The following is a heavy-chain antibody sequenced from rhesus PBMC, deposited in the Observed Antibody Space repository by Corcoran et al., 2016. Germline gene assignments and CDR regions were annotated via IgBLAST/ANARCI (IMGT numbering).Heavy chain of an antibody. CDR1: GASISSNY. D-gene: IGHD6-13*01. CDR2: INGSGWST. Sequence: QVQLQESGPGLVKPSETLPLTCAVSGASISSNYWSWIRQAPGKGLEWIGRINGSGWSTDYNPSLKSRVTISIDTSKNQFSLKLSSVTAADTAVYYCARDPPDSSWSFDYWGQGVLVTVSS. CDR3: ARDPPDSSWSFDY. J-gene: IGHJ4*01. V-gene: IGHV4S2*01.